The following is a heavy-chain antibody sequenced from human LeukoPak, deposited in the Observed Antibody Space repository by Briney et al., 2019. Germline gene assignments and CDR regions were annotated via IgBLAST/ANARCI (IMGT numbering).Heavy chain of an antibody. CDR3: ARDEGSWYDYYYYGMDV. CDR2: ISAYNGNT. J-gene: IGHJ6*02. CDR1: GHTFTSYG. D-gene: IGHD6-13*01. V-gene: IGHV1-18*01. Sequence: ASVKVSCKASGHTFTSYGISWVRQAPGQGLEWMGWISAYNGNTNYAQKLQGRVTMTTDTSTSTAYMELRSLRSDDTAVYYCARDEGSWYDYYYYGMDVWGQGTTVTVPS.